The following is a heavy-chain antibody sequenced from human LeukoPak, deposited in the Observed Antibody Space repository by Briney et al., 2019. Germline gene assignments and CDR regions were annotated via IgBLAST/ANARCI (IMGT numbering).Heavy chain of an antibody. D-gene: IGHD6-13*01. CDR1: GYTFTDYY. CDR3: ARGEGSSIDY. CDR2: INPDSGGT. Sequence: ASVKVSCKASGYTFTDYYMHWVRQAPGQGLEWMVWINPDSGGTNYAQKFQGRVTMTIDTSITTAYLELTRLTSDDTAVYYCARGEGSSIDYWGQGTLVTVSS. V-gene: IGHV1-2*02. J-gene: IGHJ4*02.